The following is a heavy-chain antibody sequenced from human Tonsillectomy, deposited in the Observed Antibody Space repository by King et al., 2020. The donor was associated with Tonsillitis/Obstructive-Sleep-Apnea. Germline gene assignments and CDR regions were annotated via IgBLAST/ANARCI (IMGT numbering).Heavy chain of an antibody. CDR3: ASAMIGKRGINY. CDR1: GDSISNNYW. D-gene: IGHD2-21*01. CDR2: ISQNGKT. Sequence: QLQESDPGLVKPSGTLSLTCAVSGDSISNNYWWTWVRQPPGKGLEWIGEISQNGKTDYTPSLKSRVTISLDKSKHQFSLQLSSVTAADTAVYYCASAMIGKRGINYWGQGTLVTVSS. J-gene: IGHJ4*02. V-gene: IGHV4-4*02.